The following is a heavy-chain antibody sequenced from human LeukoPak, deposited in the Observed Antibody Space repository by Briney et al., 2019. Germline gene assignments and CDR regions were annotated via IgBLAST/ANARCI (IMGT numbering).Heavy chain of an antibody. V-gene: IGHV4-39*07. Sequence: SETLSRTCTVSGGSISSYYWGWIRQPPGKGLEWIGSIYYSGSTYYNPSLKSRVTISVDTSKNQFSLKLSSVTAADTAVYYCARVRSSYYFDYWGQGTLVTVSS. J-gene: IGHJ4*02. CDR2: IYYSGST. CDR1: GGSISSYY. D-gene: IGHD3-16*02. CDR3: ARVRSSYYFDY.